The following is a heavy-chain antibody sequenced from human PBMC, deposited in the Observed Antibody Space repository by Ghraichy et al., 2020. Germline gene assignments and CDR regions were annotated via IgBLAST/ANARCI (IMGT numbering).Heavy chain of an antibody. V-gene: IGHV4-59*08. CDR1: GGSIRGHY. J-gene: IGHJ6*02. CDR2: VHYTGNT. CDR3: ARRGRGYSLVYYGLDV. D-gene: IGHD5-18*01. Sequence: SETLSLNCTVSGGSIRGHYWSWIRQPPGKGLEWIGYVHYTGNTDYSPSIQSRATRSLDTPRNQFFLTLTSVTAADTAGYYCARRGRGYSLVYYGLDVWGQGTTVTVSS.